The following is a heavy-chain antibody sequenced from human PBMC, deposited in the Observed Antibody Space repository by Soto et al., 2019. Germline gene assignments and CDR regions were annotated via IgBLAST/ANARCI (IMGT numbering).Heavy chain of an antibody. Sequence: QITLKESGPTLVKPTQTLTLTCTFSGFSLSTSGVGVGWIRQPPGKALEWLALIYWDDDKRYSPSLKSRLTITTDTSKNQVVLTMTNMDPVDTATYYCAHRWCSSGYCNWFDPWGQGTLVTVSS. CDR2: IYWDDDK. V-gene: IGHV2-5*02. D-gene: IGHD3-22*01. J-gene: IGHJ5*02. CDR1: GFSLSTSGVG. CDR3: AHRWCSSGYCNWFDP.